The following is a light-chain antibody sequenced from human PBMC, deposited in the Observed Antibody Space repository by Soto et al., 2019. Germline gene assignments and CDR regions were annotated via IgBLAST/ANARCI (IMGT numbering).Light chain of an antibody. J-gene: IGKJ1*01. Sequence: IVLTQSPGTLSLSPGERATLSCRASQSISPNYLAWYQQEPGQAPRLLIHGVSIKATGIPDRFSGSGSGTDFTLSISRLEPEDFAVYYCQLYSGSPWTFGQGTKVEIK. V-gene: IGKV3-20*01. CDR1: QSISPNY. CDR3: QLYSGSPWT. CDR2: GVS.